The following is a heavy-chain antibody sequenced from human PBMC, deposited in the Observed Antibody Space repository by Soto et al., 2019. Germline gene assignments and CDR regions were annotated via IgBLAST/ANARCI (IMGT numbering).Heavy chain of an antibody. D-gene: IGHD2-15*01. Sequence: GGSLRLSCAASGFTFSGSAMHWVRQASGKGLEWVGRIRSKANSYATAYAASVKGRFTISRDDSKNTAYLQMNSLKTEDTAVYYCTRTEIGYCSGGSCSGWFDPWGQGTLVTVSS. CDR3: TRTEIGYCSGGSCSGWFDP. CDR1: GFTFSGSA. V-gene: IGHV3-73*01. J-gene: IGHJ5*02. CDR2: IRSKANSYAT.